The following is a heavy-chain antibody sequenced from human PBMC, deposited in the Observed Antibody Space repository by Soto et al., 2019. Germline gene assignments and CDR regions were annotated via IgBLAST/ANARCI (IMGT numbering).Heavy chain of an antibody. CDR2: IYPGDSDT. D-gene: IGHD6-13*01. Sequence: GESLKISCKGSGYSFTSYWIGWVRQMPGKGLEWMGIIYPGDSDTRYSPSFQGQVTISADKSISTAYLQWSSLKASDTAMYYCAPLAEDSSSRLYYYYYGLDVWGQGTTVAFSS. V-gene: IGHV5-51*01. CDR1: GYSFTSYW. CDR3: APLAEDSSSRLYYYYYGLDV. J-gene: IGHJ6*02.